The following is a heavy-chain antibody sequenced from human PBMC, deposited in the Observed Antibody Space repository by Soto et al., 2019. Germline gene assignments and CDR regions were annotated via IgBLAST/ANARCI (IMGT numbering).Heavy chain of an antibody. J-gene: IGHJ6*03. CDR1: GGSFSGYY. CDR2: INHSGST. V-gene: IGHV4-34*01. Sequence: SETLSLTCAVYGGSFSGYYWSWIRQPPGKGLEWIGEINHSGSTNYNPSLKRRVTISVDTSKNQFSLKLSSVTAADTAVYYCARGYYYYYMDVWGKGTTVTVSS. CDR3: ARGYYYYYMDV.